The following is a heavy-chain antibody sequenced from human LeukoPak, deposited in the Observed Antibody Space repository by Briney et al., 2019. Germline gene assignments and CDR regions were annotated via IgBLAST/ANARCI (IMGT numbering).Heavy chain of an antibody. CDR2: IYYSGST. CDR3: ARLDDYYYYMDV. Sequence: SETLSLTCTVSGGSISGSDYYWAWIRQPPGKGLEWIGSIYYSGSTYYNPSLKSRVTISVDTSKNQFSLKLSSVTAADTAVYYCARLDDYYYYMDVWGKGTTVTISS. D-gene: IGHD3/OR15-3a*01. CDR1: GGSISGSDYY. V-gene: IGHV4-39*01. J-gene: IGHJ6*03.